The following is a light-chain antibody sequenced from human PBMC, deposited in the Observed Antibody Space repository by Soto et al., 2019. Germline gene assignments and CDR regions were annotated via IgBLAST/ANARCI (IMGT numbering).Light chain of an antibody. CDR2: HAS. CDR3: QQYNKWPLT. V-gene: IGKV3-15*01. Sequence: EIVMTQSTATLSVSPGERATLSCRASQSVSSNLAWYQQKPGQAPRLLIYHASTRATGIPARFSGSGSGTEFTLTISSLQSEDFAVYYCQQYNKWPLTFGGGTKMESK. CDR1: QSVSSN. J-gene: IGKJ4*01.